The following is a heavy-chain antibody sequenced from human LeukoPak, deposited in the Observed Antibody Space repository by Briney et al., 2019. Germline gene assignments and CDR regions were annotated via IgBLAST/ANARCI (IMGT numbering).Heavy chain of an antibody. D-gene: IGHD3-10*01. CDR3: TRLRPNYGSFDY. V-gene: IGHV3-49*04. CDR1: GFTFGDYA. J-gene: IGHJ4*02. Sequence: GRSLRLSCTASGFTFGDYAMSWVRQAPGKGLEWVGFIRSKAYGGTTEYAASVKGRFTISRDDSKSIAYLQMNSLKTEDTAVCYCTRLRPNYGSFDYWGQGTLVTVSS. CDR2: IRSKAYGGTT.